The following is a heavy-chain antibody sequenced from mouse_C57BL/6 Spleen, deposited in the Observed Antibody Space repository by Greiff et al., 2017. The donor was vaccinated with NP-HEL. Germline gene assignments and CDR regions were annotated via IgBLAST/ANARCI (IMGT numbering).Heavy chain of an antibody. CDR2: INPYNGDT. V-gene: IGHV1-20*01. Sequence: EVQLQQSGPELVKPGDSVKISCKASGYSFTGYFMNWVMQSHGKSLEWIGRINPYNGDTFYNQKFKGKATLTVDKSSSTAHMELRSLTSEDSAVYYCARRAAQATFYAMDYWGQGTSVTVSS. CDR3: ARRAAQATFYAMDY. J-gene: IGHJ4*01. D-gene: IGHD3-2*02. CDR1: GYSFTGYF.